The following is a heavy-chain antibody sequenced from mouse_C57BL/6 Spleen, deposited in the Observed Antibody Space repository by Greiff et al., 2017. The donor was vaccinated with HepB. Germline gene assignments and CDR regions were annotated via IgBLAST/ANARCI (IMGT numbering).Heavy chain of an antibody. V-gene: IGHV6-6*01. CDR1: GFTFSDAW. CDR3: TRRGSKGYFDY. J-gene: IGHJ2*01. CDR2: IRNKANNHAT. D-gene: IGHD1-1*01. Sequence: EVKVEESGGGLVQPGGSMKLSCAASGFTFSDAWMDWVRQSPEKGLEWVAEIRNKANNHATYYAESVKGRFTISRDDSKSSVYLQMNSLRAEDTGIYYCTRRGSKGYFDYWGQGTTLTVSS.